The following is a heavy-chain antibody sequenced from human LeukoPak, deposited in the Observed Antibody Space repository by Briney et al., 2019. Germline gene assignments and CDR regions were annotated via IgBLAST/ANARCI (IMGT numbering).Heavy chain of an antibody. D-gene: IGHD1-14*01. CDR2: ISYDGSNK. J-gene: IGHJ3*02. CDR3: AREAEEAFDI. CDR1: GFTFSSYA. Sequence: GGSLRLSCAASGFTFSSYAMVWVRQAPGKGLEWVAVISYDGSNKYYADSVKGRFTISRDNTKNSLYLQMNSLRAEDTAVYYCAREAEEAFDIWGQGTMVTVSS. V-gene: IGHV3-30-3*01.